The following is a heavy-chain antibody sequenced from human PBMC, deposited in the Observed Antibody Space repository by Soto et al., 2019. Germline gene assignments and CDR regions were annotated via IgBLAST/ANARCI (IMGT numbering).Heavy chain of an antibody. CDR1: GYTFTSYG. D-gene: IGHD3-9*01. V-gene: IGHV1-18*01. Sequence: ASVKVSCKTSGYTFTSYGITWLRQAPGQGLEWMGWISGNNGNSNYAQKLQDRVTMTTDASTTTAYMELRSLTSNDTAVYFCARSTATGYYFYWGQGTQVTVSS. CDR3: ARSTATGYYFY. J-gene: IGHJ4*02. CDR2: ISGNNGNS.